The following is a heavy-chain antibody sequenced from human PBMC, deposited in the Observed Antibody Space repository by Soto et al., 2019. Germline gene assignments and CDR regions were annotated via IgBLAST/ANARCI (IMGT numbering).Heavy chain of an antibody. D-gene: IGHD3-10*01. CDR2: ISGSGGST. V-gene: IGHV3-23*01. Sequence: EVQLLESGGGLVQPGGSLRLSCAASGFTFSSYAMSWVRQAPGKGLEWVSAISGSGGSTYYADSVKGQFTISRDNSQNTLYLQMNSLRAEDTAVYYCAKDQSGWVDYYGSASYYATDFDYWGQGTLVTVSS. CDR3: AKDQSGWVDYYGSASYYATDFDY. J-gene: IGHJ4*02. CDR1: GFTFSSYA.